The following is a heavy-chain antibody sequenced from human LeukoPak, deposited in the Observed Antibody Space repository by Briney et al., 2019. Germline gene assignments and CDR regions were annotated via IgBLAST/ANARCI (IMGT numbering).Heavy chain of an antibody. CDR1: GFTFSSYA. CDR2: ISYDGSNK. CDR3: AKVRSSGWIYYFDY. V-gene: IGHV3-30*07. J-gene: IGHJ4*02. D-gene: IGHD6-19*01. Sequence: GGSLRLSCAASGFTFSSYAMHWVRQAPGKGLEWVAVISYDGSNKYYADSVKGRFTISRDNSKNTLYLQMNSLRAEDTAVYYCAKVRSSGWIYYFDYWGQGTLVTVSS.